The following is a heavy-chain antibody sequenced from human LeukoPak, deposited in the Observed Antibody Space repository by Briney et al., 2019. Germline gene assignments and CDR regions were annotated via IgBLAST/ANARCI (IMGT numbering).Heavy chain of an antibody. CDR1: GGSISSYY. V-gene: IGHV4-4*07. CDR2: IYTSGST. J-gene: IGHJ6*03. Sequence: SETLSLTCTVSGGSISSYYWSWIRQPAGKGLEWIGRIYTSGSTNYNPSLKSRVTMSVDTSKNQFSLKLSSVNAADTAVYYCAREPLYYYDSSGYYKDYYYYMDVWGEGTTVTVSS. CDR3: AREPLYYYDSSGYYKDYYYYMDV. D-gene: IGHD3-22*01.